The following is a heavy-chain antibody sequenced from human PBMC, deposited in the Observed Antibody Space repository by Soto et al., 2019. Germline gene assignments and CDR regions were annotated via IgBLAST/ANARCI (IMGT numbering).Heavy chain of an antibody. CDR2: SYYSGST. Sequence: SETLSLTCTVSGVSISNFYWSWIRQPPGKGLEWIGYSYYSGSTNYNPSLKSRVTMSVDTSKNQLSPNLTSVTAADTAVYYCARQPPATAAFDIWGQGTMVTVSS. V-gene: IGHV4-59*08. CDR1: GVSISNFY. D-gene: IGHD5-12*01. CDR3: ARQPPATAAFDI. J-gene: IGHJ3*02.